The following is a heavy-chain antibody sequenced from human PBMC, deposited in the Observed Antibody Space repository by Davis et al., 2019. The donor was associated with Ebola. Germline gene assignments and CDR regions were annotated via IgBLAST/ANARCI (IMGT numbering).Heavy chain of an antibody. Sequence: AASVTVSCQTSRYTFTNYDINWVRQATGQGLEWMGWLNPNSGNTDSTHKFQGRPTMTKNISIGTAYMELSTLTSEDTAVYYCARRVYSRSGFDSWGQGTLVTVSS. CDR3: ARRVYSRSGFDS. J-gene: IGHJ4*02. CDR1: RYTFTNYD. CDR2: LNPNSGNT. V-gene: IGHV1-8*01. D-gene: IGHD2-8*01.